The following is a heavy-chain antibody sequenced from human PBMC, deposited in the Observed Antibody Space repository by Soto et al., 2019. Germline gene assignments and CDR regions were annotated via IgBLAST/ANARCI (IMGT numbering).Heavy chain of an antibody. Sequence: LRLSWAASGFTFSSYFLHWVRQAPGKGLEWVAVISYDGSNKYYADSVKGRFTISRDNSKNTLYLQMNSLRAEDTAVYYCAKDLWGDNWNSPLDYWGQGTLVTVSS. CDR1: GFTFSSYF. D-gene: IGHD1-7*01. V-gene: IGHV3-30*18. CDR2: ISYDGSNK. J-gene: IGHJ4*02. CDR3: AKDLWGDNWNSPLDY.